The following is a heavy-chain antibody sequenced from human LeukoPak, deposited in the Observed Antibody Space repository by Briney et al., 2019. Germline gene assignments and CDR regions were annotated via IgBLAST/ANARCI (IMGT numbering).Heavy chain of an antibody. J-gene: IGHJ3*02. CDR2: IRTNTGSP. D-gene: IGHD2-15*01. CDR3: AKDLDSAAFDI. CDR1: GYTFTTYA. Sequence: ASVRVSSTASGYTFTTYAINWVRQAPGQGLEYMGWIRTNTGSPTYAQGFTGRFVFSLDTSVNTAYLQISSLKAEDTAVYYCAKDLDSAAFDIWGQGTMVTVSS. V-gene: IGHV7-4-1*02.